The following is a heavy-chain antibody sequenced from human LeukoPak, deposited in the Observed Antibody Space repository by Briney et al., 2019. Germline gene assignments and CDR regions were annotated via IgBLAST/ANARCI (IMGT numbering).Heavy chain of an antibody. Sequence: PGGSLRLSCAASGFTFSSYAMSWVRQAPGKGLEWVSAISGSGGSTYYADSVKGRFTISRDNSKNTLYLQMNSLRAEDTAVYYCAKDREIAVAGIDNCFDYWGQGTLVTVSS. J-gene: IGHJ4*02. CDR2: ISGSGGST. D-gene: IGHD6-19*01. CDR3: AKDREIAVAGIDNCFDY. V-gene: IGHV3-23*01. CDR1: GFTFSSYA.